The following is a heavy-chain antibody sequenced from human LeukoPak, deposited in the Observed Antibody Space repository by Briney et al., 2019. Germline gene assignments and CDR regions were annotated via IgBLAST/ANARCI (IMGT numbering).Heavy chain of an antibody. CDR3: ARVGDYWENFDY. J-gene: IGHJ4*02. CDR1: GYTFTGYY. CDR2: INPNSGGT. Sequence: ASVKVSCKASGYTFTGYYMHWVRQAPGQGLEWMGRINPNSGGTNYAQKFQGRVTMTRDTSISTAYMELSRLRSDDTAVCYCARVGDYWENFDYWGQGTLVTVSS. D-gene: IGHD4-17*01. V-gene: IGHV1-2*06.